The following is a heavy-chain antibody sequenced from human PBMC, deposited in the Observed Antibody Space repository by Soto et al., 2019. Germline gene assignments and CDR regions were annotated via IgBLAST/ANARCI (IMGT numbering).Heavy chain of an antibody. CDR3: ARGGDSGAFDI. CDR1: GFSISSGDYS. CDR2: ISNSGRT. J-gene: IGHJ3*02. V-gene: IGHV4-30-4*01. D-gene: IGHD2-21*02. Sequence: SETLSLTCSVSGFSISSGDYSWSWIRQFPGTGLEWIGDISNSGRTVYKPSLRSRLIMSVDTSKNQISLNLSSVTAADTAVYYCARGGDSGAFDIWGQGTMVTVSS.